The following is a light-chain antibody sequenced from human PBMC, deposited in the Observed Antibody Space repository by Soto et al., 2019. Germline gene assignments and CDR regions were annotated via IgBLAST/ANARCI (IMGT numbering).Light chain of an antibody. CDR3: QQYFITPLT. CDR1: FSLLVNSNNRNY. V-gene: IGKV4-1*01. J-gene: IGKJ4*01. Sequence: IVVTQSPDSLTLSLGERATINCKSNFSLLVNSNNRNYLAWYQQKSGQPPKLLLYWASQRESGVPDRFAGSGSGTSFTLTINTLQSEDEAVYYCQQYFITPLTFCGGTRVEIK. CDR2: WAS.